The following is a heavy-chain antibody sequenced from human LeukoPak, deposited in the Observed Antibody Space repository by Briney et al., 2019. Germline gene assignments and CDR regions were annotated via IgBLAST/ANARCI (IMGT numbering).Heavy chain of an antibody. J-gene: IGHJ4*02. V-gene: IGHV3-23*01. CDR2: ISDSGGST. CDR1: GFLFRRYA. Sequence: QPGASLILSRAVSGFLFRRYARRWGRRARGKGLEWVSAISDSGGSTYYAASVKGRFTISRDNSTNTLYLQMNTLRAEDTAVYYCAKCRGSSWSDYFDYWGQGTLVTVSS. CDR3: AKCRGSSWSDYFDY. D-gene: IGHD6-13*01.